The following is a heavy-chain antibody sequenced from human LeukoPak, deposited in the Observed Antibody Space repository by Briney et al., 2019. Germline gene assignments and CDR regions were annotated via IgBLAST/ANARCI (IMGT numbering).Heavy chain of an antibody. Sequence: PSETLSLTCSVSGDSISGGGYYWHWIRQHPGKGLEWIEYIYYSGSTYYNPYLKSRGTISVDMSKNQFSLNLSSVTAADTAVYYCARQVVAGAGMDCWGQGTLVTVSS. CDR3: ARQVVAGAGMDC. J-gene: IGHJ4*02. D-gene: IGHD6-19*01. CDR1: GDSISGGGYY. CDR2: IYYSGST. V-gene: IGHV4-31*03.